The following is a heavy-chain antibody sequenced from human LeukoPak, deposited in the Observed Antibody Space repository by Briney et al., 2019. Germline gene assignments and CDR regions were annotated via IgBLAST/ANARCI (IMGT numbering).Heavy chain of an antibody. CDR2: IIPIFGTA. V-gene: IGHV1-69*05. CDR1: GGTFSSYA. Sequence: ASVKVSCKASGGTFSSYAISWVRQAPGQGLEWMGGIIPIFGTANYAQKFQGRVTITTDESTSTAYMELGSLRSEDTAVYYCARALDYGGNSGWTLDYWGQGTLVTVSS. D-gene: IGHD4-23*01. CDR3: ARALDYGGNSGWTLDY. J-gene: IGHJ4*02.